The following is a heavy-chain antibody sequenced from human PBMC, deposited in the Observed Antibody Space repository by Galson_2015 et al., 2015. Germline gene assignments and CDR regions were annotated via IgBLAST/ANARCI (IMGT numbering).Heavy chain of an antibody. CDR3: ATGIGATVTPIDS. CDR2: ISSSDSST. D-gene: IGHD4-11*01. J-gene: IGHJ5*01. Sequence: SLRLSCAASGFTFSSYAMSWVRQAPGNALECFSAISSSDSSTYYADSVKVRFTISRDNSKNALYLQMNSLRAEDTTVYYCATGIGATVTPIDSWGQATLVAVFS. CDR1: GFTFSSYA. V-gene: IGHV3-23*01.